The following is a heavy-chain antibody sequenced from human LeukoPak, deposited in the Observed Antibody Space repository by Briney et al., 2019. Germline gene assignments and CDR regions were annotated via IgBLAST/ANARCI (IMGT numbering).Heavy chain of an antibody. D-gene: IGHD3-3*01. CDR2: ISDNGVAT. CDR1: ISHFNSDP. V-gene: IGHV3-64*01. J-gene: IGHJ3*01. Sequence: GGSLRLSCAASISHFNSDPMYWVRQAPGKGLEYVSAISDNGVATYYANSVGGRFTISRDNSKNTLYLDMGSLRVEDMAVYYCARGWSGTSVWGQGTMVTVSS. CDR3: ARGWSGTSV.